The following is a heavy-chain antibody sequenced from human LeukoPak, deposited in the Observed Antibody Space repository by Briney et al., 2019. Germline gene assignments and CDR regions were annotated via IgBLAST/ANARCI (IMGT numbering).Heavy chain of an antibody. V-gene: IGHV3-15*01. CDR2: IKGRTDDETS. J-gene: IGHJ1*01. Sequence: GGSLRLSCEVSGLSFIDAWMSWVRQTPGRGLEWVGRIKGRTDDETSDFAAPVKGRFTISRDVSKNTVYLHMNRLTSDDTAVYYCTWMATVYTADIWGQGTRVTVSS. CDR3: TWMATVYTADI. CDR1: GLSFIDAW. D-gene: IGHD2-21*02.